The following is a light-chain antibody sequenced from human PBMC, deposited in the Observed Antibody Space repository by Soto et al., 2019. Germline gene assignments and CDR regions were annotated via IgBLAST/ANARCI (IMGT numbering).Light chain of an antibody. CDR3: SSYTTSNTRQIV. CDR1: SSDGGGYNY. CDR2: GVS. Sequence: QSALTQPASVSGSPGQSLTISCTGTSSDGGGYNYVSWYQQHPGEARKFMVYGVSNRPSGGANRFSGSKSGNTASLTISGLQAKDEADDYCSSYTTSNTRQIVFGTGTKVTVL. V-gene: IGLV2-14*01. J-gene: IGLJ1*01.